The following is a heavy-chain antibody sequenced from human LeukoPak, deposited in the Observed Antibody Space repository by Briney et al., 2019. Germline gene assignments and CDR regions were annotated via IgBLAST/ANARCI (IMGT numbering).Heavy chain of an antibody. CDR2: INHSGST. CDR3: ARGQGEYVWGSYRHYGMDV. Sequence: KPSETLPLTCDVSGRSFSGHYWSWIRQAPGKGLEWIGEINHSGSTYYHPSLKSRVTISVGTSKKQFSLRLSSVTAADTAVYYCARGQGEYVWGSYRHYGMDVWGQGTTVIVSS. J-gene: IGHJ6*02. CDR1: GRSFSGHY. D-gene: IGHD3-16*02. V-gene: IGHV4-34*01.